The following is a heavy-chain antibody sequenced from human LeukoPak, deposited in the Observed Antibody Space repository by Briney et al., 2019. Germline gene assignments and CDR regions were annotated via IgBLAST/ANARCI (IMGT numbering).Heavy chain of an antibody. CDR2: IKEDGSEI. Sequence: GGSLRLSCAASGSTFSSYAMSWVRQAPGKGLEWVANIKEDGSEINYIDSVKGRFTISRDNAKNLLYLQMNSLRAEDTAVYYCATDRGWLQFDYWGQGTLVTVSS. V-gene: IGHV3-7*01. CDR1: GSTFSSYA. D-gene: IGHD5-24*01. CDR3: ATDRGWLQFDY. J-gene: IGHJ4*02.